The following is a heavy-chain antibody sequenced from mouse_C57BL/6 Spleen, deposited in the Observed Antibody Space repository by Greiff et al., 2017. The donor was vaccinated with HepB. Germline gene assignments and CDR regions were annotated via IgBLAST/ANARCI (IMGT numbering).Heavy chain of an antibody. V-gene: IGHV1-9*01. CDR3: VVFFPSIVRHYAHETFKTKSPIPALPSSNATYMPLLSLTTCDSAIYYCARGDYYGSTPYYSAMDY. Sequence: QVQLQQSGAELMKPGASVKLSCKATGYTFTGYWIEWVKQRPGHGLEWIGEILPGSGSTNYNEKFKGKATFNADKTHNKATRQLSSRTTGGCDRERVVVFFPSIVRHYAHETFKTKSPIPALPSSNATYMPLLSLTTCDSAIYYCARGDYYGSTPYYSAMDYWGQGTSVTVSS. CDR2: ILPGSGST. D-gene: IGHD1-1*01. J-gene: IGHJ4*01. CDR1: GYTFTGYW.